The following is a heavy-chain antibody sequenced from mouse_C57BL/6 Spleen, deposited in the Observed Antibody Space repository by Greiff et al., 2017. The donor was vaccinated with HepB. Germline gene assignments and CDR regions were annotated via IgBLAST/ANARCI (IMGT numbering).Heavy chain of an antibody. CDR3: ARRVALYWYFDV. J-gene: IGHJ1*03. Sequence: QVQLQQPGAELVMPGASVKLSCKASGYTFTSYWMHWVKQRPGQGLEWFGEIDPSDSYTNYNQKFKGKSTLTVDKSSSTAYMQLSSLTSEDSAVYYCARRVALYWYFDVWGTGTTVTVSS. CDR2: IDPSDSYT. D-gene: IGHD1-1*02. CDR1: GYTFTSYW. V-gene: IGHV1-69*01.